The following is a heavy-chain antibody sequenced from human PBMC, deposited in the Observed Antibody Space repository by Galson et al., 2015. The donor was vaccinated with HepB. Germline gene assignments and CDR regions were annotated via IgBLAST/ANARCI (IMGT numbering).Heavy chain of an antibody. V-gene: IGHV4-31*03. J-gene: IGHJ4*02. Sequence: PLSLTCTVSGGSISSGGYYWSWIRQHPGKGLEWIGYIYYSGSTYYNPSLKSRVTISVDTSKNQFSLKLSSVTAADTAVYYCARDARGYDFWSGYYDYWGQGTLVTVSS. D-gene: IGHD3-3*01. CDR3: ARDARGYDFWSGYYDY. CDR2: IYYSGST. CDR1: GGSISSGGYY.